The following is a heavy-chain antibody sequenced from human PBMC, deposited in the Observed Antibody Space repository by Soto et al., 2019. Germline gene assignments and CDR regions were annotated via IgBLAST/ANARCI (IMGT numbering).Heavy chain of an antibody. V-gene: IGHV1-69*06. CDR2: IIPIFGTA. D-gene: IGHD3-16*02. CDR1: GGTFSSYA. Sequence: QVQLVQSGAEVKKPGSSVKVSCKASGGTFSSYAISWVRQAPGQGREWMGGIIPIFGTANYAQKFQGRVTITADKSTSTAYMELSSLRSEDTAVYYCARVSSVWGSYRDRWFDPWGQGTLVTVSS. J-gene: IGHJ5*02. CDR3: ARVSSVWGSYRDRWFDP.